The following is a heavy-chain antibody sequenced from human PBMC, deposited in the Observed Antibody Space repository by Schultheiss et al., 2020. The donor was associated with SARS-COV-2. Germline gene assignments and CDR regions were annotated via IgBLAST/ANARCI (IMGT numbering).Heavy chain of an antibody. CDR3: AREIVATTVTTFYYYYYGMDV. CDR1: GFTFSSYG. D-gene: IGHD4-11*01. J-gene: IGHJ6*02. Sequence: GGSLRLSCAASGFTFSSYGMHWVRQAPGKGLEWVAVIWYDGSNKYYADSVKGRFTISRDNAKNSLYLQMNSLRAEDTAVYYCAREIVATTVTTFYYYYYGMDVWGQGTTVTVSS. V-gene: IGHV3-33*01. CDR2: IWYDGSNK.